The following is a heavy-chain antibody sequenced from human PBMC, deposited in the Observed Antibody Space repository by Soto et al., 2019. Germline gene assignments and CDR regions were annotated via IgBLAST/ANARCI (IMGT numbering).Heavy chain of an antibody. Sequence: ASVKVSCKASGYSFTDYHIHWVRQAPGQGLEWLGRINPKSGGTSTAQKFQGWVTMTTDTSISTASMELTRLTSDDTAIYYCARGNSTDCSNGVCSFFYNHDMDVWG. D-gene: IGHD2-8*01. CDR1: GYSFTDYH. CDR2: INPKSGGT. J-gene: IGHJ6*02. V-gene: IGHV1-2*04. CDR3: ARGNSTDCSNGVCSFFYNHDMDV.